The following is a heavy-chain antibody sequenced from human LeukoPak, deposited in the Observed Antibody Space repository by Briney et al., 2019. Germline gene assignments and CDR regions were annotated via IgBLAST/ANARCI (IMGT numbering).Heavy chain of an antibody. CDR1: GFTFSGYW. V-gene: IGHV3-74*01. CDR2: TNRDDSDT. D-gene: IGHD3-22*01. CDR3: ARSANYFDTSGQDY. Sequence: GGSLRLSCAASGFTFSGYWMHWVRQAPGKGLVWVSRTNRDDSDTSYADSVEGRFTISSDKAKSTLYLQMNSLRVEDTAVYYCARSANYFDTSGQDYWGQGTLVTVSS. J-gene: IGHJ4*02.